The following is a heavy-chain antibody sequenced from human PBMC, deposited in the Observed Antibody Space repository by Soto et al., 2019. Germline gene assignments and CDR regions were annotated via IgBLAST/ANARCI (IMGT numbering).Heavy chain of an antibody. J-gene: IGHJ6*02. CDR2: ISAYNGNT. CDR3: ALYGDSDYYYYYGMDV. Sequence: GASVKVSCKASGYTFTSYGISWVRQAPGQGLEWMGWISAYNGNTNYAQKLQGRVTMTTDTSTSTAYMELRSLRSDDTAVYYCALYGDSDYYYYYGMDVWGQGTTVTVS. CDR1: GYTFTSYG. D-gene: IGHD4-17*01. V-gene: IGHV1-18*01.